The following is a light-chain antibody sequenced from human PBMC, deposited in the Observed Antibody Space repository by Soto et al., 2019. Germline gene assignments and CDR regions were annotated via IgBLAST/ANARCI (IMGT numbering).Light chain of an antibody. CDR3: QQYGSSGT. CDR2: DAY. J-gene: IGKJ1*01. V-gene: IGKV3-20*01. Sequence: EVVLTQSPVTLSLSPGERATLSCRASQSFRGLLAWYQQKPGQAPRLLIYDAYNRATGIPPRFSGSGSGADFTLTISRLEPEDFAVYYCQQYGSSGTFGQGTKVAIK. CDR1: QSFRGL.